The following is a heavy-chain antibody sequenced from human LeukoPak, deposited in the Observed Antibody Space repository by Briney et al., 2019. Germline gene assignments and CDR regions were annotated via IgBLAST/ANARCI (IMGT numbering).Heavy chain of an antibody. CDR2: IYPFDSDV. Sequence: GESLKISCQGSGYSFTNFWIGWVRQMPGKGLEWLGIIYPFDSDVRYSPSFQGQVTFSVDKSLSTAYLQWNSLKASDTAIFYCARLQYLGYENDPFDIWGQGTMITVSS. CDR3: ARLQYLGYENDPFDI. D-gene: IGHD5-12*01. J-gene: IGHJ3*02. CDR1: GYSFTNFW. V-gene: IGHV5-51*01.